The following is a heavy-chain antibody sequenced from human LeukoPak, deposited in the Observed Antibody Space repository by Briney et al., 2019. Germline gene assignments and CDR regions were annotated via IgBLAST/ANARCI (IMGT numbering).Heavy chain of an antibody. V-gene: IGHV4-39*07. CDR2: IYYSGST. CDR3: ARTLITMVRGVTLNWFDP. Sequence: PSETLSLTCTVSGGSISSSSYYWGWIRQPPGKGLEWIGSIYYSGSTYYNPSLKSRVTISVDTSKNQFSLKLSSVTAADTVVYYCARTLITMVRGVTLNWFDPWGQGTLVTVSS. J-gene: IGHJ5*02. D-gene: IGHD3-10*01. CDR1: GGSISSSSYY.